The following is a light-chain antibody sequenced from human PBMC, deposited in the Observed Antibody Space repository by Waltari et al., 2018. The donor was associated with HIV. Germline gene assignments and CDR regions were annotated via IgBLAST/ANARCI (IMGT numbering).Light chain of an antibody. CDR3: AAWDDSLKGGA. V-gene: IGLV1-44*01. J-gene: IGLJ1*01. CDR1: TSNIGGNT. Sequence: QSVLAQPPSASGTPGPRATISCSGSTSNIGGNTVSWYQQLPGTAPKLLIYSNNERPSGVPDRLSCSTSGTSASLVISGLQSDDEADYYCAAWDDSLKGGAFGTGTKVTVL. CDR2: SNN.